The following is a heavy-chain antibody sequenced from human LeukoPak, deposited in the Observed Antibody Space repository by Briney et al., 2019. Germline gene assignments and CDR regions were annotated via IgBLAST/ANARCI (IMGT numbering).Heavy chain of an antibody. J-gene: IGHJ4*02. CDR3: AKTSRVNSNYDSPFDY. D-gene: IGHD5-12*01. V-gene: IGHV3-23*01. CDR2: VRGSGGDT. Sequence: GGSLRLSCAASGFSFSNHAMSWVRQAPGKGLEWVSAVRGSGGDTYYADSVKGRFTMSRDNTKNTLYLQMNSLRAEDTARYYCAKTSRVNSNYDSPFDYWGQGTLVIVSS. CDR1: GFSFSNHA.